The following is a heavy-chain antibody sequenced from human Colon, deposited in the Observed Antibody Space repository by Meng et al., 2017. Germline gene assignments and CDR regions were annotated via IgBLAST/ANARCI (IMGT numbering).Heavy chain of an antibody. Sequence: GGSLRLSCAASGFTFSSSPMHWVRQAPGNGLEWVAVLSPDGNYQNYIDSVKGRFTISRDNSKNTLDLQMNGLRAEDTAVYYCVREKGSSGRAGWFDPWGQGTLVTVSS. V-gene: IGHV3-30*10. J-gene: IGHJ5*02. CDR3: VREKGSSGRAGWFDP. CDR1: GFTFSSSP. D-gene: IGHD3-22*01. CDR2: LSPDGNYQ.